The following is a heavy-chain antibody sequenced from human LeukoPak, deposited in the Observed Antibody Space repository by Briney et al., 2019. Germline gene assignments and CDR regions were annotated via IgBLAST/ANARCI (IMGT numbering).Heavy chain of an antibody. D-gene: IGHD6-19*01. CDR2: IYYSGST. J-gene: IGHJ4*02. V-gene: IGHV4-39*01. CDR3: AAHEWGPGYSGGWSLGSVGY. Sequence: PSETLSLTCTVSGGSAGSSSYYWGWIRQPPGKGLEWIGSIYYSGSTYYTPSLKSRVTLFLDTSKHQFSLRLSSVTAADTAVYFCAAHEWGPGYSGGWSLGSVGYWGQGTPVTVSS. CDR1: GGSAGSSSYY.